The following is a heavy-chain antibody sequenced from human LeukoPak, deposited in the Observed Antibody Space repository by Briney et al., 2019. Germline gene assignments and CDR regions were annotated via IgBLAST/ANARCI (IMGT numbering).Heavy chain of an antibody. CDR3: AKEGLRDASFDS. Sequence: GGSLTLSCAPSRFIFRWVAMHGVGQAPGKGLEWVSPVSGSGGSAYYADSVKGQFTISRDNSKNTLYLQMNSLRVGDTAVYYCAKEGLRDASFDSWGQGTLVTVSS. J-gene: IGHJ4*02. CDR1: RFIFRWVA. D-gene: IGHD5-24*01. V-gene: IGHV3-23*01. CDR2: VSGSGGSA.